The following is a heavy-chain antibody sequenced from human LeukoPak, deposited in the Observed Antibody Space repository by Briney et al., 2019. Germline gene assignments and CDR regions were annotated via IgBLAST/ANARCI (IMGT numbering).Heavy chain of an antibody. CDR2: IYHSGST. CDR1: GGSISSSNW. CDR3: ARDVAYGDSSYYFDY. J-gene: IGHJ4*02. V-gene: IGHV4-4*02. Sequence: SETLSLTCAVSGGSISSSNWWSWVRQPPGKGLEWIGEIYHSGSTNYNPPLKSRVTISVDKSKNQFSLKLSSATAADTAVYYCARDVAYGDSSYYFDYWGQGTLVTVSS. D-gene: IGHD4-17*01.